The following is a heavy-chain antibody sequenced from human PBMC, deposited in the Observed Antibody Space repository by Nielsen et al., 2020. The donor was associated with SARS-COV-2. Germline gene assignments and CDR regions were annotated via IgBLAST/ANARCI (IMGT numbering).Heavy chain of an antibody. J-gene: IGHJ5*02. V-gene: IGHV3-13*01. CDR1: GFPLRSYD. D-gene: IGHD3-10*01. CDR2: IATAGDT. Sequence: GESLKISCAASGFPLRSYDMQWVRQTTGKGLEWVSTIATAGDTFYAGSVRGRFTISREDVENSLHLQMNSLRAGDMAVYFCTRGVGGWFDPWGQGTLVTVSS. CDR3: TRGVGGWFDP.